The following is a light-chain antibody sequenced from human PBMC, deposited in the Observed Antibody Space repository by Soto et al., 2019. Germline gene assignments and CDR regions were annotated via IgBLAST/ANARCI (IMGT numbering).Light chain of an antibody. Sequence: DIQMTQSPSTLSASVGDRVTITCRASQSISSWLAWYQQKPGKAPKLLIYKASTLESGVQSRFSGSASGTEFTLTIRSLQPDDFATYYCQQYSGFSRAFGQGTKVDIK. CDR2: KAS. J-gene: IGKJ1*01. CDR1: QSISSW. CDR3: QQYSGFSRA. V-gene: IGKV1-5*03.